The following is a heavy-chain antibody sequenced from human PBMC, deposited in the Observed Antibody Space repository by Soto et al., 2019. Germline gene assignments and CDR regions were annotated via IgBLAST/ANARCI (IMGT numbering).Heavy chain of an antibody. J-gene: IGHJ4*02. D-gene: IGHD4-17*01. CDR3: ARSGSTVTSDVDY. CDR2: ISSSSSYI. V-gene: IGHV3-21*01. CDR1: GFTFSSYS. Sequence: EVQLVESGGGLVKPGGSLRLSCAASGFTFSSYSMNWVRQAPGKGLEWVSSISSSSSYIYYADSVKGRFTISRDNVTSSLYLQMNSLRAEDTAVYYCARSGSTVTSDVDYWGQGTLVTVSS.